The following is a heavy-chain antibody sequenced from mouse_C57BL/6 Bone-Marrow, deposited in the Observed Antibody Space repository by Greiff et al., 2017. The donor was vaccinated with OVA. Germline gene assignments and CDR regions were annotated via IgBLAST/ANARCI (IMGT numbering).Heavy chain of an antibody. CDR2: IYPRSGNT. CDR3: AISGYYGSSRFAY. D-gene: IGHD1-1*01. CDR1: GYTFTSYG. V-gene: IGHV1-81*01. Sequence: QVHVKQSGAELARPGASVKLSCKASGYTFTSYGISWVKQRTGQGLEWIGEIYPRSGNTYYNEKFKGKATLTADKSSSTAYMELRSLTSEVSAVYFCAISGYYGSSRFAYWGQGTLVTVSA. J-gene: IGHJ3*01.